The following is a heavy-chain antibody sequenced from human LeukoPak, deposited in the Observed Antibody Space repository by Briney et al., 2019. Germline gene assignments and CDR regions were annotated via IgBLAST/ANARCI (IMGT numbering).Heavy chain of an antibody. D-gene: IGHD3-10*02. Sequence: GGTLRLSCAASGFTLNTYGMSWVRQAPGKGLEWVSGIGGSAGGTHYADSVKGRFVISRDNSKNTLYLQMNSLRAEDTAVYYCAELGITMIGGVWGKGTTVTISS. CDR1: GFTLNTYG. CDR3: AELGITMIGGV. J-gene: IGHJ6*04. CDR2: IGGSAGGT. V-gene: IGHV3-23*01.